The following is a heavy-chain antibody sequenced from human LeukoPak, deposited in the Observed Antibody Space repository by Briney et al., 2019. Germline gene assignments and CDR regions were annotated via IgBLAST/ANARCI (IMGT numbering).Heavy chain of an antibody. J-gene: IGHJ4*02. D-gene: IGHD3-10*01. CDR3: ARDLAGHYYGSGSSFDY. CDR1: GLTVRTNY. V-gene: IGHV3-7*01. CDR2: IREDGSEK. Sequence: GGSLRLSSAASGLTVRTNYMNWVRQAPGKGLEWVANIREDGSEKYYVDSVKGQFTISRDNAKNSLFLQMNYLRAEDTAIYYCARDLAGHYYGSGSSFDYWGQGTLVTVSS.